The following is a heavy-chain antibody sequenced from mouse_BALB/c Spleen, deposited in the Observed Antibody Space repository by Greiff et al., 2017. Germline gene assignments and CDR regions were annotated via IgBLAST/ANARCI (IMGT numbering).Heavy chain of an antibody. CDR3: ARELAMDY. CDR1: GYTFTSYW. CDR2: IYPSDSYT. V-gene: IGHV1-69*02. J-gene: IGHJ4*01. Sequence: QVQLQQPGAELVRPGASVKLSCKASGYTFTSYWINWVKQRPGQGLEWIGNIYPSDSYTNYNQKFKDKATLTVDKSSSTAYMQLSSLTSDDSAVYFCARELAMDYWGQGTSVTVSS.